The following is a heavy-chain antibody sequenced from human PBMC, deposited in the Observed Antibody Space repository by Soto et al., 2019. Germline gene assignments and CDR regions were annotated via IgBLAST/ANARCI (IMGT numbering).Heavy chain of an antibody. CDR1: GGTFSSYT. Sequence: SVKVSCKASGGTFSSYTISWVRQAPGQGLGWMGRIIPILGIANYAQKFQGRVTIIADTSTSTAYMELSSLRSEDTAVYYCARFDHNWFDPWGQGTLVTVSS. CDR3: ARFDHNWFDP. V-gene: IGHV1-69*02. J-gene: IGHJ5*02. CDR2: IIPILGIA.